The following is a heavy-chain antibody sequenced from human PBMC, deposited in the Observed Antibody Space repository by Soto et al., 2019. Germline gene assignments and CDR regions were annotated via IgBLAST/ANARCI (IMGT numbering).Heavy chain of an antibody. J-gene: IGHJ4*02. CDR2: INPTSGGT. CDR1: GYTFAAYY. CDR3: ARDAVYGDYWGYVFDS. D-gene: IGHD4-17*01. Sequence: QVQLVQSGAEVKKPGASVKVSCKTSGYTFAAYYIHWIRQAPGQGLEWMGWINPTSGGTVYAQNFQDRVTMTRDTSISTAYMELRRLNSDDTAVYYCARDAVYGDYWGYVFDSCGQGTPVTVSS. V-gene: IGHV1-2*02.